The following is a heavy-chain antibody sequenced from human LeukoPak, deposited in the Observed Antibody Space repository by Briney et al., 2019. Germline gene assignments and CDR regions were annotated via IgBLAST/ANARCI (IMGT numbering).Heavy chain of an antibody. D-gene: IGHD6-6*01. CDR1: GYTFTGYY. J-gene: IGHJ6*03. CDR3: ARVAARPIYYYMDV. CDR2: INPNSGGT. V-gene: IGHV1-2*02. Sequence: GASVKVSCKASGYTFTGYYMHWVRQAPGQGLEWMGWINPNSGGTNYAQKFQGRVTMTRDTSISTVYMELSRLRSDDTAVYYCARVAARPIYYYMDVWGKGTTVTVSS.